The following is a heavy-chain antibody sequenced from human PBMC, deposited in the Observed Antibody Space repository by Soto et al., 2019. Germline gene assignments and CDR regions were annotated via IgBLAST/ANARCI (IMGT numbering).Heavy chain of an antibody. V-gene: IGHV1-2*02. J-gene: IGHJ4*02. CDR2: IGPESGAT. CDR3: GRGRSGQIVVFY. CDR1: GYTFTGHY. Sequence: RASVKVSCKASGYTFTGHYIHWVRQAPEQGPEWMGEIGPESGATRYAQKFQGRVTMTMDMSITTVYMELSNLRPDDTAVYYCGRGRSGQIVVFYWGQGTPVTVSS. D-gene: IGHD5-12*01.